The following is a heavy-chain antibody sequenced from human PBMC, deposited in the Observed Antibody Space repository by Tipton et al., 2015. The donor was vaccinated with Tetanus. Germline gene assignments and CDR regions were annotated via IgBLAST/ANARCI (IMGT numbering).Heavy chain of an antibody. CDR2: INQDGRAE. CDR3: VRRWFGTQYYFGMDV. D-gene: IGHD2/OR15-2a*01. CDR1: GFTFSRHW. J-gene: IGHJ6*02. Sequence: SLRLSCEASGFTFSRHWMSWVRQVPGKGLEWVANINQDGRAEFYVDSVKGRFNISRDNSKNSLSLQMNSLRADDSAVYYCVRRWFGTQYYFGMDVWGQGTTVKVSS. V-gene: IGHV3-7*01.